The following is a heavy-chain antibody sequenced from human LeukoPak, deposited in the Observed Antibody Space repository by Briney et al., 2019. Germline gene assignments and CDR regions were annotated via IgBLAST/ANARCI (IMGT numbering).Heavy chain of an antibody. CDR3: AGGGGWAV. CDR1: GFTFSSYW. J-gene: IGHJ6*02. Sequence: GGSLRLSCAASGFTFSSYWMNWARQAPGKGLEWVASINHNGNVNYYVDSVKGRFTISRDNAKNSLYLQMSNLRAEDTAVYFWAGGGGWAVGGQGTRVPVPS. V-gene: IGHV3-7*03. D-gene: IGHD3-16*01. CDR2: INHNGNVN.